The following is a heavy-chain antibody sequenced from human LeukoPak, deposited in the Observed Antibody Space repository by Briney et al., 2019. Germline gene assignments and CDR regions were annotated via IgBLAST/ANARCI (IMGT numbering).Heavy chain of an antibody. V-gene: IGHV4-4*02. CDR3: ARLISAGGFDY. D-gene: IGHD2-8*02. Sequence: PSETLSLTCAVSGGSISSSNWWSWVRQPPGKGLEWIAEIYHGGNTNYNPSLKSRVTISVDKSKNQFSLKLSSVTAADTAVYYCARLISAGGFDYWGQGTLVTVSS. J-gene: IGHJ4*02. CDR1: GGSISSSNW. CDR2: IYHGGNT.